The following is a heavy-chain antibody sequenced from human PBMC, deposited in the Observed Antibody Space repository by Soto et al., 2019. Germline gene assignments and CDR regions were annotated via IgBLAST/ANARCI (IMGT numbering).Heavy chain of an antibody. CDR1: GGSISSGDYY. CDR3: ARWWSGSRQGFDP. J-gene: IGHJ5*02. Sequence: QVQLQESGPGLVKPSQTLSLTCTVSGGSISSGDYYWSWIRQHPGKGLEWIGYIYYSGSTSYNPSIKSRVTISVDTSKNQFSLKLSSVTAADTAVYYFARWWSGSRQGFDPWGQGTLVAVSS. V-gene: IGHV4-31*03. CDR2: IYYSGST. D-gene: IGHD3-3*01.